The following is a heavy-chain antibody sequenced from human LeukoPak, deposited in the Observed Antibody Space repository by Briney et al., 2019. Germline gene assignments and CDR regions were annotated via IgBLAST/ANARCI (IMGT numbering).Heavy chain of an antibody. Sequence: PSETLSLTCTVSGGSISSYYWSWIRQPAGKGLGWIGRIYTSGSTNCNPSLKSRVTMSVDTSKNQFSLKLSSVTAADTAVYYCARDIVLMVYASWFDPWGQGTLVTVSS. CDR1: GGSISSYY. D-gene: IGHD2-8*01. V-gene: IGHV4-4*07. J-gene: IGHJ5*02. CDR3: ARDIVLMVYASWFDP. CDR2: IYTSGST.